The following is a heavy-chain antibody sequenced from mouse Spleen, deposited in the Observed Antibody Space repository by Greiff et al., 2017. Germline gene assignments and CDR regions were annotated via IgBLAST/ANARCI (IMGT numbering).Heavy chain of an antibody. CDR2: INPNNGGT. CDR3: AREDYEGLAY. CDR1: GYTFTDYN. J-gene: IGHJ3*01. V-gene: IGHV1-18*01. D-gene: IGHD1-1*01. Sequence: EVKLMESGPELVKPGASVKIPCKASGYTFTDYNMDWVKQSHGKSLEWIGDINPNNGGTIYNQKFKGKATLTVDKSSSTAYMELRSLTSEDTAVYYCAREDYEGLAYWGQGTLVTVSA.